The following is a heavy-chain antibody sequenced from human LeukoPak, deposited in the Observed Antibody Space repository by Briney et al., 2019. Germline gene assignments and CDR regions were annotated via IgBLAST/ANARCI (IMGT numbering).Heavy chain of an antibody. Sequence: GGSLRLSCAASGFTFSSYGMHWIRQAQGKGPEWVAVISYDGSNKNYGESVRGRFTISRDNSKNMVHLQMNSLGPEDAAVYYCAKDGPGDERTGYWGQGILVIVSS. J-gene: IGHJ4*02. CDR1: GFTFSSYG. CDR3: AKDGPGDERTGY. D-gene: IGHD5-24*01. CDR2: ISYDGSNK. V-gene: IGHV3-30*18.